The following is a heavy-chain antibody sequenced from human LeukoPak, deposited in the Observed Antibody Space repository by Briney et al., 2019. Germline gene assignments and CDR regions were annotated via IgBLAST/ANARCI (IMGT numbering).Heavy chain of an antibody. CDR1: GGSISSYY. CDR3: ARRGYSGYDPTPDDAFDI. CDR2: IYYSGST. D-gene: IGHD5-12*01. J-gene: IGHJ3*02. Sequence: PSETLSLTCTVSGGSISSYYWSWIRQPPGKGLEWIGYIYYSGSTNYNPSLKSRVTISVDTSKNQFSLKLSSVTAADTAAYYCARRGYSGYDPTPDDAFDIWGQGTMVTVSS. V-gene: IGHV4-59*08.